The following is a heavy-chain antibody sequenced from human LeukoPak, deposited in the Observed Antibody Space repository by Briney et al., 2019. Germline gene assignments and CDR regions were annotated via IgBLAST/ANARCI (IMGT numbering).Heavy chain of an antibody. CDR3: ASLDTAMVRFIY. V-gene: IGHV1-69*13. D-gene: IGHD5-18*01. CDR2: IIPIFGTA. J-gene: IGHJ4*02. CDR1: GGTFSSYA. Sequence: ASVKVSCKASGGTFSSYAISWVRQAPGQGLEWMGGIIPIFGTANYAQKFQGRVTITADESTSTAYMELSSLRSEDTAVYYCASLDTAMVRFIYWGQGTLVTVSS.